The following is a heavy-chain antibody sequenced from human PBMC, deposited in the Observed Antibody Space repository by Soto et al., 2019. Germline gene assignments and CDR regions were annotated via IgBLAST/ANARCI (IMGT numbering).Heavy chain of an antibody. V-gene: IGHV1-8*01. J-gene: IGHJ5*02. CDR3: ARPYCDTTSCYTDWFDP. CDR2: VNPKSGNT. CDR1: GYSFSTYD. D-gene: IGHD2-2*02. Sequence: QVQLVQSGAEVKKPGASVKVSCKASGYSFSTYDINWVRQAVGQGREWMGWVNPKSGNTDYAQRFRGRVTMTSNTSISTAYRELSALTPEDTAVYYCARPYCDTTSCYTDWFDPWGQGTLVSVSS.